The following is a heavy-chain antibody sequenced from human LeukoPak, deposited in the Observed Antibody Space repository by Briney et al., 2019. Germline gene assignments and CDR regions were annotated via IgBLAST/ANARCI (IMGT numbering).Heavy chain of an antibody. Sequence: PGVSLRLSCAASGFTVSSYGMTWVRQAPGKGLEWVSAFSATDGSAQYAESVKGRFTISRDSVKNSLYLQMNSLRDEDTAVYYCAKARIAAAGTGAFDVWGQGTMVTVSS. J-gene: IGHJ3*01. CDR3: AKARIAAAGTGAFDV. V-gene: IGHV3-23*01. D-gene: IGHD6-13*01. CDR2: FSATDGSA. CDR1: GFTVSSYG.